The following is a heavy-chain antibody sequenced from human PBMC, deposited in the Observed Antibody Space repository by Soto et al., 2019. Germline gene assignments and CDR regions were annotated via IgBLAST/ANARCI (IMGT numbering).Heavy chain of an antibody. J-gene: IGHJ6*02. CDR1: GYTFINYG. CDR2: ISSYNANT. CDR3: ARAVAEAGTFYYGMDV. V-gene: IGHV1-18*01. D-gene: IGHD6-19*01. Sequence: QAQLVQSGAEVKKPGASVKVSCRASGYTFINYGFSWVRRAPGQGLEWMGWISSYNANTNYAQRFQGRVTMTTDMSTSTAYMELRSLTSDDTGVYYCARAVAEAGTFYYGMDVWGQGTTVTVSS.